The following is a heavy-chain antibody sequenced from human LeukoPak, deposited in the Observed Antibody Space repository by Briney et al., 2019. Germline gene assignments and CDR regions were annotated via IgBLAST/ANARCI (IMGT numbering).Heavy chain of an antibody. Sequence: SETLSLTCTVSGGSISSGSYYWSWSRQPAGRGLEWIGRIYTSGSTNYNPSLKSRVTISVDTSKDQFSLKLSSVTAADTAVYYCARDKGNYDYFDYWGQGTLVTVSS. CDR1: GGSISSGSYY. CDR3: ARDKGNYDYFDY. V-gene: IGHV4-61*02. D-gene: IGHD1-7*01. CDR2: IYTSGST. J-gene: IGHJ4*02.